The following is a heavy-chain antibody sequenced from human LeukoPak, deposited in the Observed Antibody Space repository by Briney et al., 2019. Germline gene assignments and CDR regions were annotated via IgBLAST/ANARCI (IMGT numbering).Heavy chain of an antibody. CDR2: IYYSGST. CDR1: GGSISSSSYY. V-gene: IGHV4-39*02. D-gene: IGHD3-22*01. Sequence: PSETLSLTCTVSGGSISSSSYYWGWIRQPPGKGLEWIGSIYYSGSTYYNPSLKSRVTISVDTSKNHFSLKLSSVTAADTAVYYCARAQTYYYDSSGYYYIDSWGQGTLVTVSS. J-gene: IGHJ4*02. CDR3: ARAQTYYYDSSGYYYIDS.